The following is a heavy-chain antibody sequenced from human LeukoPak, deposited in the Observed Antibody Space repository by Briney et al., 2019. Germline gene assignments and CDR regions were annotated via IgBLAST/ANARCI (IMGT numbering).Heavy chain of an antibody. V-gene: IGHV3-15*01. CDR2: IKSETDGGTT. Sequence: GGSLRLSCVASGFTLSSAWMSWVRQAPGKGLEWVGRIKSETDGGTTDYAAPVKGRFTISRDDSKNTLYLQMNSLKTEDTAVYYCTTDLGSYYYDSSGIWGGYWGQGTLVTVSS. J-gene: IGHJ4*02. CDR1: GFTLSSAW. CDR3: TTDLGSYYYDSSGIWGGY. D-gene: IGHD3-22*01.